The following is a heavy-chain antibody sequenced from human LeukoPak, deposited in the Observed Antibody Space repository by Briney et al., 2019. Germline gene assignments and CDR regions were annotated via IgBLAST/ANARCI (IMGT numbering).Heavy chain of an antibody. CDR3: VRVSCTNGVCYGFDY. Sequence: WGSLRLSCAASGFTFSRYWISWVRQAPGKGLEWVANIKQDGSEKYYVDSVKGRFTISRDNAKNSLYLQTNSLRGEDTAVYYCVRVSCTNGVCYGFDYWGQGTLVTVSS. D-gene: IGHD2-8*01. CDR2: IKQDGSEK. V-gene: IGHV3-7*01. J-gene: IGHJ4*02. CDR1: GFTFSRYW.